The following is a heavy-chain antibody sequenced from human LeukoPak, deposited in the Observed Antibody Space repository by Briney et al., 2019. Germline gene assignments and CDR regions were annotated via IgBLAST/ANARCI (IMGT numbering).Heavy chain of an antibody. Sequence: GGSLRLSCAASGFTFSSYAMSWVRQAPGKGLEWVSAISGSGGSTYYADSVKGRFTISRDNSKNTLYLQMNSLRAEDTAVYYCAKDLGNIVVGVAPRGSGSQHGARGPLVPVPS. V-gene: IGHV3-23*01. CDR2: ISGSGGST. D-gene: IGHD2-15*01. CDR1: GFTFSSYA. CDR3: AKDLGNIVVGVAPRGSGSQH. J-gene: IGHJ1*01.